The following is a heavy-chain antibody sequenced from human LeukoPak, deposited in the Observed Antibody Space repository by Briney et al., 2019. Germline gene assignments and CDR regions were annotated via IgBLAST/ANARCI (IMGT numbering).Heavy chain of an antibody. V-gene: IGHV4-59*01. CDR2: IYYSGST. D-gene: IGHD4-17*01. CDR3: ARDRDYADAFDI. Sequence: PSETLSLTCAVYGGSFSGYYWSWIRQPPGKGLEWIGYIYYSGSTNYNPSLKSRVTISVDTSKNQFSLKLSSVTAADTAVYYCARDRDYADAFDIWGQGTMVTVSS. J-gene: IGHJ3*02. CDR1: GGSFSGYY.